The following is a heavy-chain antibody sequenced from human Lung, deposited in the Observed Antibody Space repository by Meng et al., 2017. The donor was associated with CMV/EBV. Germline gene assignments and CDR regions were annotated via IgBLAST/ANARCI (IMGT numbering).Heavy chain of an antibody. J-gene: IGHJ4*02. Sequence: GSLRLXXAVYGGSFSGYYWSWIRQPPGKGLEWIGEINPSGNTNYNPSLKSRVTISVDTSKNQFSLRLSSVTAADTALYYCARGILPQRGSTVPTPDYWGQGTLVTVSS. D-gene: IGHD4-11*01. CDR3: ARGILPQRGSTVPTPDY. V-gene: IGHV4-34*01. CDR2: INPSGNT. CDR1: GGSFSGYY.